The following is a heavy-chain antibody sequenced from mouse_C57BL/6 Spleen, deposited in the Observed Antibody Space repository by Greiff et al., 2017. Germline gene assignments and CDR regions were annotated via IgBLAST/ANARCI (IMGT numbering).Heavy chain of an antibody. D-gene: IGHD2-2*01. CDR2: IYPRDGST. CDR1: GYTFTDHT. CDR3: ARSGWLRRGGDYFDY. J-gene: IGHJ2*01. Sequence: QVQLQQSDAELVKPGASVKISCKVSGYTFTDHTIHWMKQRPEQGLAWIGYIYPRDGSTKYNEKFKGKATLTADKSSSTAYMQLNSLTSEDSAVYFCARSGWLRRGGDYFDYWGQGTTLTVSS. V-gene: IGHV1-78*01.